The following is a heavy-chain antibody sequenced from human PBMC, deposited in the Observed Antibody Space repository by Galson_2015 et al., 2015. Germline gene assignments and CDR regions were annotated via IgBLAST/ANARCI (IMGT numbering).Heavy chain of an antibody. CDR1: GFTFSNYA. CDR2: ISHDGYNK. J-gene: IGHJ4*02. V-gene: IGHV3-30-3*01. Sequence: SLRLSCAVSGFTFSNYAVHWVRQAPGKGLEWVALISHDGYNKYYADSVKGRFTISRDNSKNTLYLQMTSLRIEDTALYYCSRAFYYDILTGTYWRQGTLVTVSS. CDR3: SRAFYYDILTGTY. D-gene: IGHD3-9*01.